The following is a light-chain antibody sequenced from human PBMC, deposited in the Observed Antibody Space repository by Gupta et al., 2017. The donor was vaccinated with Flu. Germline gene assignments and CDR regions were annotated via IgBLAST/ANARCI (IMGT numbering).Light chain of an antibody. CDR3: QQRSNRPPYT. CDR2: DAS. V-gene: IGKV3-11*01. Sequence: DRATLACMASQSVSRYLAWYQQKPGQAPRLLIYDASNRATGIPARFSGSGSGTDFTLTISSLEPEDFAVYYCQQRSNRPPYTFGQGTKLQIK. J-gene: IGKJ2*01. CDR1: QSVSRY.